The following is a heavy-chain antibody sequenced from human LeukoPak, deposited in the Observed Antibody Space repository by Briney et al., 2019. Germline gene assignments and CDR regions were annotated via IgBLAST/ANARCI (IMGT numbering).Heavy chain of an antibody. D-gene: IGHD4-17*01. CDR1: GGSISSSSYY. CDR2: IYYSGST. J-gene: IGHJ5*02. CDR3: ATSTPDYGDYLGWFDP. V-gene: IGHV4-39*01. Sequence: SETLSLTCTVSGGSISSSSYYWGWIRQPPGKGLEWIGSIYYSGSTYYNPSLKSRVTISVDTSKNQFSLKLSSVTAADTAVYYCATSTPDYGDYLGWFDPWGQGTLVTVSS.